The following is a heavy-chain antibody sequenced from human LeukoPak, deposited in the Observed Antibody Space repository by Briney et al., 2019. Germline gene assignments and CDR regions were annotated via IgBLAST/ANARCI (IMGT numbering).Heavy chain of an antibody. J-gene: IGHJ4*02. CDR2: IYWNGGST. CDR3: ARVRSGGWYDPVDY. Sequence: GGSLRLSCAASGFTFSSYSMNWVRQAPGKGLEWVSGIYWNGGSTGYADSVKGRFTISRDNAKNSLYLQMNSLRAGDTALYYCARVRSGGWYDPVDYWGQGTLVTVSS. CDR1: GFTFSSYS. D-gene: IGHD6-19*01. V-gene: IGHV3-20*04.